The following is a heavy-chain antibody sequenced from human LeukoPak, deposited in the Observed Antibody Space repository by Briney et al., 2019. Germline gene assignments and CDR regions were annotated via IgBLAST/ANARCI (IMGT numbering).Heavy chain of an antibody. D-gene: IGHD2-21*02. Sequence: GASVKVSCKASGYTFTGYYMYWVRQAPGQGLEWMGWINPNGGGTNYAQKFQGRVTLTRDTSISTAYMELSRLRYDDTAVYYCARVEAYCGADCYSDYWGQGTLVTVSS. V-gene: IGHV1-2*02. CDR3: ARVEAYCGADCYSDY. CDR1: GYTFTGYY. CDR2: INPNGGGT. J-gene: IGHJ4*02.